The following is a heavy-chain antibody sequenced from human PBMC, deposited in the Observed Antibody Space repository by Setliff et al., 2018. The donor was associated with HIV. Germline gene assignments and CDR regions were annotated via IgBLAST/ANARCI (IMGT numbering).Heavy chain of an antibody. CDR3: ASSSQVVMSFDI. D-gene: IGHD3-22*01. J-gene: IGHJ3*02. Sequence: GGSLRLSCAASGFRFSNYWMSWVRQAPGKGLEWVANIKHYGSEKHYVDSVEGRFTISRDNAKNSLYLQMNSLRVEDTAVYYCASSSQVVMSFDIWGQGTMVTVSS. V-gene: IGHV3-7*01. CDR2: IKHYGSEK. CDR1: GFRFSNYW.